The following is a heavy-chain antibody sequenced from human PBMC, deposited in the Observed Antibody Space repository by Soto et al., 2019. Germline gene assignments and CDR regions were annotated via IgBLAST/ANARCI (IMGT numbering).Heavy chain of an antibody. J-gene: IGHJ4*02. D-gene: IGHD3-16*01. CDR2: IIPMFDTA. Sequence: QVRLVQSGSELKKPVSSVKVSCKASGGISTFYAISWVRQAPGQGLEWMGGIIPMFDTANYAQKFQGRATITADKSTSTVYLELNSLRFDETAVYYCAGTTISRGIFDYWGQGTRVTVSS. CDR1: GGISTFYA. CDR3: AGTTISRGIFDY. V-gene: IGHV1-69*14.